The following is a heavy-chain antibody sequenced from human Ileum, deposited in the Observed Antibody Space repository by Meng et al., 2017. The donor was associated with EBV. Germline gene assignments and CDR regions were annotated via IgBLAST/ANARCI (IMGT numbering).Heavy chain of an antibody. CDR2: ISAFNDNT. CDR1: GYTFTSYG. J-gene: IGHJ5*02. CDR3: ARVVEGATSWLDR. V-gene: IGHV1-18*01. D-gene: IGHD1-26*01. Sequence: VQLLHSGAEVKRPGASVKFSCKAAGYTFTSYGINWVRQAPGQGLEWMGWISAFNDNTDYAQKFQGRVTMTTDTSTTTTCMELRSLRSDDTAVYYCARVVEGATSWLDRWGQGTLVTVSS.